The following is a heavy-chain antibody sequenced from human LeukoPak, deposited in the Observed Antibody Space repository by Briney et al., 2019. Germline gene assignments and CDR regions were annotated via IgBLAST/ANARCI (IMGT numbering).Heavy chain of an antibody. V-gene: IGHV4-39*01. CDR1: GVSIYNSAYH. Sequence: PSETLSLTCSASGVSIYNSAYHWGWIRQPPGKGLEGIVSIYYSGSTYYNPSVKSRVTISVDTSKNQFSLKLSSVTAADTAVYYCARPGEVYYYDSSGYPAHYFDYWGQGTLVTVSS. J-gene: IGHJ4*02. D-gene: IGHD3-22*01. CDR2: IYYSGST. CDR3: ARPGEVYYYDSSGYPAHYFDY.